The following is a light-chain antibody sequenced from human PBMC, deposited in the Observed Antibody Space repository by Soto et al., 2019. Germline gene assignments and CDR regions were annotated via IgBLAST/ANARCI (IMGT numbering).Light chain of an antibody. CDR1: SSDVGGYNY. J-gene: IGLJ1*01. CDR2: DVS. Sequence: QSVLTQPASVSGSPGQSITISCTGTSSDVGGYNYVSWYQHHPGKAPKLMIYDVSNRPSGVSNRFSGSKSGNTASPTISGLRAEDEAHYYCCSYARSSPYVFGTGTKVTVL. V-gene: IGLV2-14*03. CDR3: CSYARSSPYV.